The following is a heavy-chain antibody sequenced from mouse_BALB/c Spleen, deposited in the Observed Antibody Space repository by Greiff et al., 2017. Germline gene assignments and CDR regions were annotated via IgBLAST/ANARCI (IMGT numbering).Heavy chain of an antibody. CDR1: GFTFSSYA. V-gene: IGHV5-6-5*01. D-gene: IGHD2-1*01. J-gene: IGHJ4*01. CDR3: ARGGGKTPSYAMDY. CDR2: ISSGGST. Sequence: EVQVVESGGGLVKPGGSLKLSCAASGFTFSSYAMSWVRQTPEKRLEWVASISSGGSTYYPDSVKGRFTISRDNARNILYLQMSSLRSEDTAMYYCARGGGKTPSYAMDYWGQGTSVTVSS.